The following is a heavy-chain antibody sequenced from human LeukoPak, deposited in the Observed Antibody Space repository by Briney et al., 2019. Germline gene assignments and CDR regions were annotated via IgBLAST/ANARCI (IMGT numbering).Heavy chain of an antibody. CDR3: ASSGSYRFDY. V-gene: IGHV3-48*02. D-gene: IGHD1-26*01. CDR2: ITASGTAM. CDR1: GFPFSTYS. Sequence: GGSLRLSCAASGFPFSTYSMNWVRQAPGKGLEWVSHITASGTAMFYADSVKGRFTISRDNAKNSLYLQMNSLRDEDTAVYYCASSGSYRFDYWGQGTLVTVSS. J-gene: IGHJ4*02.